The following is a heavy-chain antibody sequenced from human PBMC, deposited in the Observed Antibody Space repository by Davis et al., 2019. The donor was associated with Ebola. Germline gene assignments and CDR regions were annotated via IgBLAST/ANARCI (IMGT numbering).Heavy chain of an antibody. Sequence: SETLSLTCTVSGGSISSYYWGWIRQPPGKGLEWIGSIYHSGGTFYNSSLRSRLTISVDTSKNQFSLKLSSVTAADTGVYYCARADDAFDYWGQGTLVTVSS. V-gene: IGHV4-59*08. CDR2: IYHSGGT. CDR3: ARADDAFDY. CDR1: GGSISSYY. D-gene: IGHD3-16*01. J-gene: IGHJ4*02.